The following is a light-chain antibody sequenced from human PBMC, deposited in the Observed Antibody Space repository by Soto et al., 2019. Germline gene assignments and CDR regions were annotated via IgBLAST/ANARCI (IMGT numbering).Light chain of an antibody. V-gene: IGKV1-39*01. CDR3: QQSYSTLT. CDR1: QTISDY. CDR2: AAS. J-gene: IGKJ3*01. Sequence: DIQMTQSPSSLSASVGDRVTITCRTSQTISDYLNWYQHKPGXTPXXLISAASSLQSGVPSRFSGSGSGTDFTLTISSLQPEDFATDDCQQSYSTLTFGPGTKVDIK.